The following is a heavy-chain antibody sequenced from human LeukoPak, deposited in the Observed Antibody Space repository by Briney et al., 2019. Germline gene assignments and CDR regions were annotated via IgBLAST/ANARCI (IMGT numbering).Heavy chain of an antibody. V-gene: IGHV3-30*04. D-gene: IGHD3-10*01. J-gene: IGHJ3*02. CDR3: ARGGGESHAFDI. Sequence: GGSLRLSCAASGFTFSSYAMHWVRQAPGKGLEWVAVISYDGSNKYYADSVKGRFTISRDNAKNSLYLQMNSLRAEDTAVHYCARGGGESHAFDIWGQGTMVTVSS. CDR2: ISYDGSNK. CDR1: GFTFSSYA.